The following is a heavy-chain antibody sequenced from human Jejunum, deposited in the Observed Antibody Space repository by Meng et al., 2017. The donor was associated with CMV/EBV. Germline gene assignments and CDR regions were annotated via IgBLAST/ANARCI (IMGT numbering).Heavy chain of an antibody. Sequence: SGFTFSNYAMTWVRQAPGKGLEWVSGIGGSGGSTNYAVSVKGRFSISRDNSKNTLYLQMNSLRAEDTAIYYCAKDRAGVNPDYYDYWGQGTLVTVSS. CDR2: IGGSGGST. J-gene: IGHJ4*02. CDR1: GFTFSNYA. V-gene: IGHV3-23*01. CDR3: AKDRAGVNPDYYDY. D-gene: IGHD3-10*01.